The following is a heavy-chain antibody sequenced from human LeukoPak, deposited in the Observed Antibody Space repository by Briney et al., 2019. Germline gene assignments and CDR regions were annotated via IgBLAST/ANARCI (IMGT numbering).Heavy chain of an antibody. V-gene: IGHV1-8*01. CDR3: ARSPGIFGVVMKPPLMIWFDP. CDR1: GYTFTSYD. D-gene: IGHD3-3*01. J-gene: IGHJ5*02. Sequence: GASVKVSCKASGYTFTSYDINWVRQATGQGLEWMGWMNPNSGNTGYAQKFQGRVTMTRNTSISTAYMELSSLRSEDTAVYYCARSPGIFGVVMKPPLMIWFDPWGQGTLVTVSS. CDR2: MNPNSGNT.